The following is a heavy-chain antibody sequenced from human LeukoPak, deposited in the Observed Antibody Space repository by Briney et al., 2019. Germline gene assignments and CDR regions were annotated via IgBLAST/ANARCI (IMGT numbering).Heavy chain of an antibody. CDR2: IYYSGST. CDR1: GGSISSYY. CDR3: ARGPRITIFGVVKYYFDY. V-gene: IGHV4-59*12. J-gene: IGHJ4*02. D-gene: IGHD3-3*01. Sequence: ASETLSLTCTVSGGSISSYYWSWIRQPPGKGLEWIGYIYYSGSTNYNPSLKSRVTISVDTSKNQFSLKLSSVTAADTAVYYCARGPRITIFGVVKYYFDYWGQGTLVTVSS.